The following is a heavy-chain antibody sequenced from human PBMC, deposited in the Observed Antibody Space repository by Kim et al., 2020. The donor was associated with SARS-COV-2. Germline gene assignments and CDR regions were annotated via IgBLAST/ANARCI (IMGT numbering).Heavy chain of an antibody. CDR3: ARNPSYYYGSGSPPNWFDP. Sequence: KGRFTTSRDNATNSLYLKMNSLRAEDTAVYYCARNPSYYYGSGSPPNWFDPWGQGTLVTVSS. J-gene: IGHJ5*02. D-gene: IGHD3-10*01. V-gene: IGHV3-7*04.